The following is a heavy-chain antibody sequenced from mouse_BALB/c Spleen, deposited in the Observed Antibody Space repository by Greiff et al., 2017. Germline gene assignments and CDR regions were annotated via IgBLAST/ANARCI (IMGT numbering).Heavy chain of an antibody. V-gene: IGHV3-6*02. J-gene: IGHJ3*01. Sequence: VQLQQSGPGLVKPSQSLSLTCSVTGYSITSGYYWNWIRQFPGNKLEWMGYISYDGSNNYNPSLKNRISITRDTSKNQFFLKLNSVTTEDTATYFCARGRGLLSLAYWGEGSLGTVSA. CDR3: ARGRGLLSLAY. CDR2: ISYDGSN. CDR1: GYSITSGYY. D-gene: IGHD2-12*01.